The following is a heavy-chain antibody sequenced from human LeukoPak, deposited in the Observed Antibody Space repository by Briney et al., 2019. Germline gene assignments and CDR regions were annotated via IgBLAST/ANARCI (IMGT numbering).Heavy chain of an antibody. CDR1: GYSFTSYW. J-gene: IGHJ3*02. Sequence: GESLKISCKGSGYSFTSYWIGWARQMPGKGLEWMGIIYPGDSDTRYSPSFQGQVTISADKSISTAYLQWSSLKASDTAMYYCARGSIAVAGTDDAFDIWGQGTMVTVSS. D-gene: IGHD6-19*01. V-gene: IGHV5-51*01. CDR3: ARGSIAVAGTDDAFDI. CDR2: IYPGDSDT.